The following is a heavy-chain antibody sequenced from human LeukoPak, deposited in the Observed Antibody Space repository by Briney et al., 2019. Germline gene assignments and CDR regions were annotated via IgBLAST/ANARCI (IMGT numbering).Heavy chain of an antibody. CDR2: IIPILGIA. V-gene: IGHV1-69*04. CDR1: GGTFSSYA. CDR3: ASLFTYYYDSSGYYHDY. D-gene: IGHD3-22*01. Sequence: SVKVSCKASGGTFSSYAISWVRQAPGQGLEWMGRIIPILGIANYAQKFQGRVTITADKSTSTTYMELSSLRSEDTAVYYCASLFTYYYDSSGYYHDYWGQGTLVTVSS. J-gene: IGHJ4*02.